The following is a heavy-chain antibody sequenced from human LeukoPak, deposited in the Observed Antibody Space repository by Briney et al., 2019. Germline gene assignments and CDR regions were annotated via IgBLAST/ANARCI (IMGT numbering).Heavy chain of an antibody. CDR1: GGSISSGGYY. D-gene: IGHD3-22*01. J-gene: IGHJ4*02. CDR2: IYYSGST. CDR3: ARGYYYDSSGFRYFDY. Sequence: SETLSLTCTVSGGSISSGGYYWSWIRQHPGKGLEWIGYIYYSGSTYYNPSLKSRVTISVDTSKNQFSLKLSSVTAADTAVYYCARGYYYDSSGFRYFDYWGQGTLVTVSS. V-gene: IGHV4-31*03.